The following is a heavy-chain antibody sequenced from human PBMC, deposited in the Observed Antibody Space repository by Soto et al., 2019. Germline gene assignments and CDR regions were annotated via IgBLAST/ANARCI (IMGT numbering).Heavy chain of an antibody. CDR3: ASGVGGSDSWYFDY. J-gene: IGHJ4*02. D-gene: IGHD2-15*01. Sequence: EVQLVESGGGLVKPGGALRLSCAAAGFTFSSYSMNWVRQAPGKGLEWVSSISSSSSYIYYADSVKGRFTISRDNAKNSLYQQMNSLRAEDTAVYYCASGVGGSDSWYFDYLGQGTLVTVSS. CDR2: ISSSSSYI. V-gene: IGHV3-21*01. CDR1: GFTFSSYS.